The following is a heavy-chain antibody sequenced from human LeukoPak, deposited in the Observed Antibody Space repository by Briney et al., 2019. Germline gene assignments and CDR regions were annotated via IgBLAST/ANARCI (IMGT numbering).Heavy chain of an antibody. CDR2: MSASGGST. CDR3: AKMGSYYGSGSSPNFDY. CDR1: GLTFSSYA. V-gene: IGHV3-23*01. Sequence: PGGSLRLSCAASGLTFSSYAMSWVRQVPGKGLEWLSAMSASGGSTYYADSVKGRFTISRDNSKNTLYLQMNSLRAEDTALYYCAKMGSYYGSGSSPNFDYWGQGALVTVSS. D-gene: IGHD3-10*01. J-gene: IGHJ4*02.